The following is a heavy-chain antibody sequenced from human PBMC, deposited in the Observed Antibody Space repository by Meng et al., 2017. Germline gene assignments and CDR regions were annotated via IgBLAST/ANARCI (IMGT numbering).Heavy chain of an antibody. CDR1: GFTFSSYS. CDR3: AKGGYSGYDSIFGDY. J-gene: IGHJ4*02. CDR2: ISWNSGSI. Sequence: GGSLRLSCAASGFTFSSYSMNWVRQAPGKGLEWVSGISWNSGSIGYADSVKGRFTIPRDNAKNSLYLQMNSLRAEDTALYYCAKGGYSGYDSIFGDYWGQGTLVTVSS. D-gene: IGHD5-12*01. V-gene: IGHV3-9*01.